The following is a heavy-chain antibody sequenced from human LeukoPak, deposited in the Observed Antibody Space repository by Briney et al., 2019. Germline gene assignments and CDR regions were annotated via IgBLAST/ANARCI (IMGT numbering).Heavy chain of an antibody. CDR1: GYTFTSYD. CDR3: ARISMGGLDY. J-gene: IGHJ4*02. CDR2: IDPGDSST. V-gene: IGHV1-46*01. D-gene: IGHD3-16*01. Sequence: ASVKVSCKASGYTFTSYDINWVRQAPGQGLEWMGRIDPGDSSTTYAQKFQDRVSLTTDTSTNTVFMDLSSLTSEDTAVYYCARISMGGLDYWGQGTLITVSS.